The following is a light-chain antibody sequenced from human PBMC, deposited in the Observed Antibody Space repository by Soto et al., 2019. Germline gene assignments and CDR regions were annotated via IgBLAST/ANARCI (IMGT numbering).Light chain of an antibody. V-gene: IGKV1D-12*01. CDR1: QGIRSW. Sequence: DLQMTQSPSSVSASVGDRVTITCRASQGIRSWLAWYQQKPGKAPKLLIHAASSLQSGVPSRFSGSGSGTEFTLTISSLQPEDFATYYCQQANSFPYTFGQGTKLQIK. CDR2: AAS. J-gene: IGKJ2*01. CDR3: QQANSFPYT.